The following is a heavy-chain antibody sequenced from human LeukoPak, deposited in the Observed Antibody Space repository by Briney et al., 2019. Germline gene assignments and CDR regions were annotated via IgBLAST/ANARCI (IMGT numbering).Heavy chain of an antibody. J-gene: IGHJ4*02. CDR1: GFTFSSYG. D-gene: IGHD3-10*01. V-gene: IGHV3-30*18. CDR2: ISYDGSNK. Sequence: PGGSLRLSCAASGFTFSSYGMHWVRQAPGKGLEWVAVISYDGSNKYYADSVKGRFTISRDNSKNTLYLQMNSLRAEDTAVYYCAKELSGRFDYWAREPWSPSPQ. CDR3: AKELSGRFDY.